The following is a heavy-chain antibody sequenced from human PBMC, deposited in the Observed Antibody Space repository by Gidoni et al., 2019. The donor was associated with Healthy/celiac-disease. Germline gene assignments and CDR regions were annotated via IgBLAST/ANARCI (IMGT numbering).Heavy chain of an antibody. J-gene: IGHJ4*02. D-gene: IGHD6-6*01. CDR2: IWYDGSNK. CDR3: AREASYSSSPYFDY. Sequence: QVQLVESGGGVVQPGRSLRLSCAASGLPFSSYGMHWVRQAPGKGLEWVAVIWYDGSNKYYADSVKGRFTISRDNSKNTLYLQMNSLRAEDTAVYYCAREASYSSSPYFDYWGQGTLVTVSS. V-gene: IGHV3-33*01. CDR1: GLPFSSYG.